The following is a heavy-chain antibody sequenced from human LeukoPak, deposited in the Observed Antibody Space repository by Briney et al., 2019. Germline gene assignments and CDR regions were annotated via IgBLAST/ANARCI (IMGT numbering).Heavy chain of an antibody. CDR3: ARGRDSLPYNYYYYMDV. V-gene: IGHV1-8*03. CDR2: MNPNRGNT. J-gene: IGHJ6*03. D-gene: IGHD2-21*01. Sequence: ASVKVSCKASGYTFTSYDINWVRQATGQGLEWMGWMNPNRGNTGYAQKFQGRVTITRNTSISTAYMELSSLRSEDTAVYYCARGRDSLPYNYYYYMDVWGKGTTVTVSS. CDR1: GYTFTSYD.